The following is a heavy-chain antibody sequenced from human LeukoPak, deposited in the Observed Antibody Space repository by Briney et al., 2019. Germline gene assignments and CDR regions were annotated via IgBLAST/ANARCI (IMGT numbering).Heavy chain of an antibody. V-gene: IGHV3-30*01. J-gene: IGHJ6*03. Sequence: GGSLRLSCAASGFTFSSYAMHRVRQAPGKGLEWVAVISYDGSNKYYADSVKGRFTISRDNSKNTLYLQMNSLRAEDTAVYYCARVAVPAAILGYYYYYMDVWGKGTTVTVSS. CDR2: ISYDGSNK. CDR1: GFTFSSYA. D-gene: IGHD2-2*02. CDR3: ARVAVPAAILGYYYYYMDV.